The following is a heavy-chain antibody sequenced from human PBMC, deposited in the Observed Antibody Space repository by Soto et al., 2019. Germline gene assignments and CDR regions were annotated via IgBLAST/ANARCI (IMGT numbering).Heavy chain of an antibody. Sequence: GGSLRLSCTASGFTFSSYAMSWVRQAPGKGLEWVSAISGSGGNTYYADSVKGRFTISRDNSKNTLYLQMNSLRAEDTAVYYCAKSISARPFDYWGQGALVTVSS. D-gene: IGHD6-6*01. V-gene: IGHV3-23*01. CDR3: AKSISARPFDY. J-gene: IGHJ4*02. CDR1: GFTFSSYA. CDR2: ISGSGGNT.